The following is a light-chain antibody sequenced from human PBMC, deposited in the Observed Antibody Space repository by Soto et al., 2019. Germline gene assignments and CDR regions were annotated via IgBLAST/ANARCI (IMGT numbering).Light chain of an antibody. Sequence: QSVLTQPSSVSAAPGQKVTISCSGSSYNIGNNYVSWYQQLPGTAPKLLIYDNNKRPSGIPDRFSGSKSGTSATLGITGLQTGDEPHYYCGTGDSSLSAWVFGGGTKVTVL. CDR2: DNN. CDR3: GTGDSSLSAWV. V-gene: IGLV1-51*01. CDR1: SYNIGNNY. J-gene: IGLJ3*02.